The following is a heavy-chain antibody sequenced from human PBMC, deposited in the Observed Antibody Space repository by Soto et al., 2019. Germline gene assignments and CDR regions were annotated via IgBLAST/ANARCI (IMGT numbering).Heavy chain of an antibody. D-gene: IGHD6-6*01. Sequence: ASVKVSCKASGYTFTGYYMHWVRQAPGQGLEWMGWINPNSGGTNYAQKFQGWVTMTRDTSISPAYMELSRLRSDDTAVYYCARDNEEGSSGEFDYWGQGTLVTVSS. V-gene: IGHV1-2*04. CDR2: INPNSGGT. CDR1: GYTFTGYY. CDR3: ARDNEEGSSGEFDY. J-gene: IGHJ4*02.